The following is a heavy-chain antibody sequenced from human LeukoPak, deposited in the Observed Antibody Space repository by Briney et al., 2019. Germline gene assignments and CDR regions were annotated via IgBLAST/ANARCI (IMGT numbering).Heavy chain of an antibody. D-gene: IGHD5-12*01. CDR2: VYPSNSET. CDR1: GYRFTDYW. J-gene: IGHJ4*01. Sequence: GESLKISCKGSGYRFTDYWIAWVRQMPGKGLEWMGIVYPSNSETRYSASFQGQVTISADKSISTGYLQWSSLKASDTAMYFCARHRYSGSDTQGFDYWGHGTLVTVSS. CDR3: ARHRYSGSDTQGFDY. V-gene: IGHV5-51*01.